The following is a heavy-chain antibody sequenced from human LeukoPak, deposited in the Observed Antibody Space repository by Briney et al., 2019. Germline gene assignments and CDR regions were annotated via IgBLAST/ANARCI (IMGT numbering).Heavy chain of an antibody. CDR2: VSSGSSYI. CDR3: AREDASAFDI. D-gene: IGHD2-2*01. V-gene: IGHV3-21*01. J-gene: IGHJ3*02. Sequence: GGSLRLSCAVSGFTFSNYDMNWVRQAPGKGLEWVSSVSSGSSYIYYTDSVKGRFTISRDNAKNSLYLQMNSLRAEDTAVYYCAREDASAFDIWGQGTMVTVSS. CDR1: GFTFSNYD.